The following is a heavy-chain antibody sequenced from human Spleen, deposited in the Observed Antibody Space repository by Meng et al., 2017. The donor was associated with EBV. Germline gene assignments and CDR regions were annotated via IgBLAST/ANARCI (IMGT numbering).Heavy chain of an antibody. CDR3: ARGIDYADYVPGFWLDP. V-gene: IGHV4-34*01. J-gene: IGHJ5*02. Sequence: VLLHQWGAGLLKPSXXXXXXRXVYGGSFRPYSWTWIRQPPGKGLEWIGEINHGGSTNYNPSLKSRVTISVDTSKNQFSLKLTSVTAADTAVYYCARGIDYADYVPGFWLDPWGQGTLGTVSS. CDR1: GGSFRPYS. D-gene: IGHD4-17*01. CDR2: INHGGST.